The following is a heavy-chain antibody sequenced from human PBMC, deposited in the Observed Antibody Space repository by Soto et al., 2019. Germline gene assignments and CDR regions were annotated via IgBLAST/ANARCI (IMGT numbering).Heavy chain of an antibody. CDR3: ASPRDNSSGYYFDY. CDR2: IYYSGST. D-gene: IGHD3-22*01. V-gene: IGHV4-39*01. J-gene: IGHJ4*02. CDR1: GGSISSSSYY. Sequence: SETLSLTCTVSGGSISSSSYYWGWIRQPPGKGLEWIGSIYYSGSTYYNPSLKSRVTISVDTSKNQFSLKLSSVTAADTAVYYCASPRDNSSGYYFDYWGQGTLVT.